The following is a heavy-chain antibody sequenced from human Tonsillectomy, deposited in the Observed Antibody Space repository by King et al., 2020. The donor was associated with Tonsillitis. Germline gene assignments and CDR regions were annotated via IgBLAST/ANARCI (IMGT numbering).Heavy chain of an antibody. V-gene: IGHV4-39*01. D-gene: IGHD3-10*01. Sequence: QLQESGPGLVKPSETLSLTCTVSGGSISSSSYYWGWIRQPPGKGLEWIATINYSGTTYYNTSLKSRFNIAVDTSKNQFSLKLSSVTAADPAVYYCARQGGYYYGSGSKHFDYWGQGTLVTVSS. CDR2: INYSGTT. CDR1: GGSISSSSYY. CDR3: ARQGGYYYGSGSKHFDY. J-gene: IGHJ4*02.